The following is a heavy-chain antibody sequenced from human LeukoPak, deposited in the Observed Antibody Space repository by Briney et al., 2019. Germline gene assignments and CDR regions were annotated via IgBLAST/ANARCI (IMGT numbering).Heavy chain of an antibody. V-gene: IGHV1-24*01. CDR2: FDPEDGET. CDR1: GYTLTELS. CDR3: ATGGWELLWFDY. J-gene: IGHJ4*02. D-gene: IGHD1-26*01. Sequence: ASVKVSCKVSGYTLTELSMHWVRQAPGKGLEWMGGFDPEDGETICAQKFQGRVTMTEDTSTDTAYMELSSLRSEDTAVYYCATGGWELLWFDYWGQGTLVTVSS.